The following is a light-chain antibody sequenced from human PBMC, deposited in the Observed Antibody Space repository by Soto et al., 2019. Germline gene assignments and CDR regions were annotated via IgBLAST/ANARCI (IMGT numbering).Light chain of an antibody. CDR2: AAS. CDR1: QSISNY. V-gene: IGKV1-39*01. Sequence: DLQMTQSPSSLSASVGDSVTITCRASQSISNYLNWYQQKPGKAPKLLVYAASRLQSGVPSRFSGSGSGTDFTLTISSLQPEDFATYYCQQSYSTPFTFGPGTKVDIK. J-gene: IGKJ3*01. CDR3: QQSYSTPFT.